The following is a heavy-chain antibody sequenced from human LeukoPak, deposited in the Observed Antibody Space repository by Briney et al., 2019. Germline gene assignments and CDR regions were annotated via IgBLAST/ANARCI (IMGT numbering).Heavy chain of an antibody. J-gene: IGHJ6*03. CDR1: GFTFSSFA. CDR2: LSGSGGAT. Sequence: GGSLRLSCAASGFTFSSFAMSWVRQAPGKGLEWVSALSGSGGATYYADSVKGRFTISRDNSKNTLYLQMNSLRAEDTAVYYCAKVSRGIVAAMDVWGKGTTVTVSS. CDR3: AKVSRGIVAAMDV. V-gene: IGHV3-23*01. D-gene: IGHD6-25*01.